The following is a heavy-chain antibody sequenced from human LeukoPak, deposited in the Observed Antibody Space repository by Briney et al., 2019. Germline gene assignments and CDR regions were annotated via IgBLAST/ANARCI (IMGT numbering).Heavy chain of an antibody. V-gene: IGHV1-69*05. D-gene: IGHD1-26*01. CDR3: AREGVGVHSGSYYAPADGCDP. CDR1: GGTFSCYA. CDR2: IIPIFGTA. J-gene: IGHJ5*02. Sequence: ASVKVSFKSSGGTFSCYAISWVRPAPGQGLEWMGVIIPIFGTANYAQKFQGRVTITTDESTSTAYMEMSSLRSEDTAVYYCAREGVGVHSGSYYAPADGCDPWGQGTLVTVSS.